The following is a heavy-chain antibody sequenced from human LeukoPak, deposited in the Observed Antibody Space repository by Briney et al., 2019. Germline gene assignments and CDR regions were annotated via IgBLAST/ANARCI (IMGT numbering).Heavy chain of an antibody. D-gene: IGHD6-19*01. CDR2: ISSSSSYT. J-gene: IGHJ4*02. V-gene: IGHV3-11*06. CDR1: GFTFSDYY. Sequence: GGSLRLSCAASGFTFSDYYMSWIRQAPGRGLEWVSYISSSSSYTNYADSVKGRFTISRDNAKNSLYLQMNSLRAEDTAVYYCARSVAGFDYWGQGTLVTVSS. CDR3: ARSVAGFDY.